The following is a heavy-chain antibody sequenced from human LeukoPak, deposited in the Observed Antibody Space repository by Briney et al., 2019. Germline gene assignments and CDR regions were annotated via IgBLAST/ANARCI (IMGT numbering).Heavy chain of an antibody. CDR1: GFTFSSYA. D-gene: IGHD6-19*01. V-gene: IGHV3-23*01. J-gene: IGHJ4*02. CDR3: AKVSNSSGDFDY. Sequence: GGSLRLSCAASGFTFSSYAMSWVRQAPGKGLECVSAISGSGGSTYYADSVKGRFTISRDNSKNTLYLQMNSLRAEDTAVYYCAKVSNSSGDFDYWGQGTLVTVSS. CDR2: ISGSGGST.